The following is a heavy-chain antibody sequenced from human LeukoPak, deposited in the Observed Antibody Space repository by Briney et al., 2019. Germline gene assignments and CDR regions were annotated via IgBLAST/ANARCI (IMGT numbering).Heavy chain of an antibody. CDR1: GGSISSGGYY. Sequence: SETPSLTCTVSGGSISSGGYYWSWIRQHPGKGLEWIGYIYYSGSTYYNPSLKSRVTISVDTSKNQFSLKLSSVTAADTAVYYCARDRMVQGVIIDDYYYYYYMDVWGKGTTVTVSS. V-gene: IGHV4-31*03. CDR3: ARDRMVQGVIIDDYYYYYYMDV. J-gene: IGHJ6*03. D-gene: IGHD3-10*01. CDR2: IYYSGST.